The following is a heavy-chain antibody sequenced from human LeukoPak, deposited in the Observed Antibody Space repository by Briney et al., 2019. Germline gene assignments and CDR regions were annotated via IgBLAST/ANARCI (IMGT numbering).Heavy chain of an antibody. V-gene: IGHV3-30*02. J-gene: IGHJ6*03. Sequence: GGSLRLSCAASGFTFSSYGMHWVRQAPGKGLEGVALLRSDGSNKYYADSVKGRFTISRDNSKNTLYLQMSSLRAEDTAVYYCARAFHWVPYYYYYYMDVWGKGTTVTISS. CDR3: ARAFHWVPYYYYYYMDV. CDR2: LRSDGSNK. CDR1: GFTFSSYG. D-gene: IGHD7-27*01.